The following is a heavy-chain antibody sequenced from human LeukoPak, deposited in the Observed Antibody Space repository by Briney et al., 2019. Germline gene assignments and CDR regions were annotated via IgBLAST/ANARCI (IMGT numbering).Heavy chain of an antibody. CDR3: AKVVQYTASTGTGLDY. CDR1: GFTFSNYG. Sequence: GGPLRLSCAASGFTFSNYGMHWVRQATGKGLDWVAVIWYDGSYKYYADSVKGRFTISRDNSKNTLYLQMNSLRAEDTAVYYCAKVVQYTASTGTGLDYWGQGTLVTVSS. D-gene: IGHD6-13*01. CDR2: IWYDGSYK. V-gene: IGHV3-33*06. J-gene: IGHJ4*02.